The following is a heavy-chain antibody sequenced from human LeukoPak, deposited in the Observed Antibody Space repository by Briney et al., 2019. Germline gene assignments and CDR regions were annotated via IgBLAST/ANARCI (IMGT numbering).Heavy chain of an antibody. D-gene: IGHD5-18*01. CDR1: GYTFTGYY. J-gene: IGHJ5*02. V-gene: IGHV1-2*02. CDR3: ARGKAIHRPSPNNWFDP. CDR2: INPNSGGT. Sequence: GASVKVSCKASGYTFTGYYMHWVRQAPGQGLEWMGWINPNSGGTNYAQKFQGRVTMTRDTSIRTAYLELSRLRSDDTAAYYCARGKAIHRPSPNNWFDPWGQGTLVTVSS.